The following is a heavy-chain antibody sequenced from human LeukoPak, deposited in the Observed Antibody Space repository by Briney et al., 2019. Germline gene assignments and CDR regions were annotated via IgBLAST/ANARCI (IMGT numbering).Heavy chain of an antibody. CDR3: ARAIENSSGYYRDY. D-gene: IGHD3-22*01. CDR1: GGSIDSSNYY. V-gene: IGHV4-39*07. CDR2: IFHSGTT. J-gene: IGHJ4*02. Sequence: PSETLSLTCSVSGGSIDSSNYYWGWIRQPPGKGLEWIGSIFHSGTTYYNPSLRSRVTISVDTSKNQFSLKLSSVTAADTAVYYCARAIENSSGYYRDYWGQGTLVTVSS.